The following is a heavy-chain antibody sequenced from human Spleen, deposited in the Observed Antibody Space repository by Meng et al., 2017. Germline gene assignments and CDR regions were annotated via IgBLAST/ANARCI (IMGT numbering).Heavy chain of an antibody. CDR1: GYTSASYG. CDR3: ARDWDTAMVYDY. Sequence: QAQLLQSGAEVKKPGASVWISCKASGYTSASYGISWFRQAPGQGLEWMGWFVSNADTYPAQKFQGRATTTRDTHTSTDFMELRSLRFDDTAVYYCARDWDTAMVYDYWGQGTLVTVSS. CDR2: FVSNADT. J-gene: IGHJ4*02. D-gene: IGHD5-18*01. V-gene: IGHV1-18*01.